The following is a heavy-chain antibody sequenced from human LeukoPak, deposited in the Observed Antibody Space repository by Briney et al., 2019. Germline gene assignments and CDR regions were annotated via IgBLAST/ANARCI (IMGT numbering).Heavy chain of an antibody. V-gene: IGHV4-31*03. J-gene: IGHJ4*02. D-gene: IGHD2-2*01. CDR1: GGSISSGGYY. CDR2: IYYSGST. Sequence: PSETLSLTCTVSGGSISSGGYYLSWIRQHPGKGLEWIGYIYYSGSTYYNPSLKSRVTISVDTSKNQFSLKLSSVTAADTAVYYCARDACSSTSCSSDYWGQGTLVTVSS. CDR3: ARDACSSTSCSSDY.